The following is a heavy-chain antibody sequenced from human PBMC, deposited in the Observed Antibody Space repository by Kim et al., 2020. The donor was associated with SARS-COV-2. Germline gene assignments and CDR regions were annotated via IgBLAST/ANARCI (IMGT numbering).Heavy chain of an antibody. CDR1: GGSISSSSYY. Sequence: SETLSLTCTVSGGSISSSSYYWGWIRQPPGKGLEWIGSIYYSGSTYYNPSLKSRVTISVDTSKNQFSLKLSSVTAADTSVYYCARFGIPGGPYSSSPTTFDYWGQGTLVTVSS. V-gene: IGHV4-39*01. D-gene: IGHD6-6*01. J-gene: IGHJ4*02. CDR2: IYYSGST. CDR3: ARFGIPGGPYSSSPTTFDY.